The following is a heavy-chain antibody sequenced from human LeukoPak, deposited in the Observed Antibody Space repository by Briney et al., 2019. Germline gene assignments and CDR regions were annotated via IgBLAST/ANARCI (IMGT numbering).Heavy chain of an antibody. J-gene: IGHJ4*02. D-gene: IGHD3-3*01. CDR1: GFTFSSYA. Sequence: PGRSLRLSCAASGFTFSSYAMHWVRQAPGKGLEWVAVISYDGSNKYYADSVKGRFTISRDNSKNTLYLQMNSLRAEDTAVYYCARSSVILRFLESADYWGQGTLVTVSS. CDR3: ARSSVILRFLESADY. CDR2: ISYDGSNK. V-gene: IGHV3-30-3*01.